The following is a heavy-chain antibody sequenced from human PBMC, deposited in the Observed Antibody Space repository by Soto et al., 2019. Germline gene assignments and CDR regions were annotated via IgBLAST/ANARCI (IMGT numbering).Heavy chain of an antibody. J-gene: IGHJ4*02. D-gene: IGHD3-10*01. CDR3: ARDYSRGTAYYYGSGSTD. Sequence: QVQLVESGGGVVQPGRSLRLSCAASGFTFSSYAMHGVRQAPGKRLEWVAVISYDGSNKYYADSVKGRFTISRDNSKNTLYLQMNSLRADDTAVYYCARDYSRGTAYYYGSGSTDWGQGTLVTVSS. V-gene: IGHV3-30*01. CDR2: ISYDGSNK. CDR1: GFTFSSYA.